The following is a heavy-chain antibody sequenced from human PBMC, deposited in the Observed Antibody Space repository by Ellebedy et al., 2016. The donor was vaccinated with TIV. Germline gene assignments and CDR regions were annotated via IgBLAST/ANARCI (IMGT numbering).Heavy chain of an antibody. CDR1: GYSISSGYY. CDR2: IYHSGST. D-gene: IGHD2/OR15-2a*01. J-gene: IGHJ6*02. CDR3: ARVRATSYDYYYYGMDV. Sequence: SETLSLTXTVSGYSISSGYYWGWIRQPPGKGLEWIGSIYHSGSTYYNPSLKSRVTISVDTSKNQFSLKLSSVTAADTAVYYCARVRATSYDYYYYGMDVWGQGTTVTVSS. V-gene: IGHV4-38-2*02.